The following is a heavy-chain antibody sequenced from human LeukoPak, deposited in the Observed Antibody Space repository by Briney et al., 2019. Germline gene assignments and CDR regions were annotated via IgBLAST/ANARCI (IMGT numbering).Heavy chain of an antibody. CDR1: GFTFSSYA. D-gene: IGHD3-22*01. V-gene: IGHV3-23*01. J-gene: IGHJ4*02. Sequence: GGSLRLSCAASGFTFSSYAMSWVRQAPGKGLEWVSAISGSGGSTYHADSVKGRFTISRDNSTNTLYLQMNSLRAEDTAVYYCAKPDTYYYDSSGYYYWGQGTLVTVSS. CDR3: AKPDTYYYDSSGYYY. CDR2: ISGSGGST.